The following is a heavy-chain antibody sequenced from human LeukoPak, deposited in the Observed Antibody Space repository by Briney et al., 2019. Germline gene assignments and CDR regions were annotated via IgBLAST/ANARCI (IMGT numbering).Heavy chain of an antibody. CDR2: INTNSGGK. J-gene: IGHJ3*01. Sequence: ASVKVSCKASGYTFTGYYIYWVRQAPGQGLEWMGWINTNSGGKNYAQKFQGRVTMTRDTSISTASMELSSLRSDDTALYYCAREGIVRGVILGADFWGQGTMVTVSS. CDR3: AREGIVRGVILGADF. V-gene: IGHV1-2*02. D-gene: IGHD3-10*01. CDR1: GYTFTGYY.